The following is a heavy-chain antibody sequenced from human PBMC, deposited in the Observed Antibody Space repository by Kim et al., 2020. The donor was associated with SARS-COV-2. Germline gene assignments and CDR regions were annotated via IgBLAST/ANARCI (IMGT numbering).Heavy chain of an antibody. D-gene: IGHD3-10*01. Sequence: GSLRLSCAASGFTFSSYAMSWVRQAPGKGLEWVSAISGSGGSTYYADSVKGRFTISRDNSKNTLYLQMNSLRAEDTAVYYCAKVQDVLLWFGELYVFDYWGQGTLVTVSS. CDR1: GFTFSSYA. CDR2: ISGSGGST. V-gene: IGHV3-23*01. J-gene: IGHJ4*02. CDR3: AKVQDVLLWFGELYVFDY.